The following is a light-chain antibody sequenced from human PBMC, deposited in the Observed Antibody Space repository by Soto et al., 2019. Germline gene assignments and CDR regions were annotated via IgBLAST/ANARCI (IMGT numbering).Light chain of an antibody. V-gene: IGKV3-20*01. CDR2: GAS. CDR3: QQYGSSPLT. CDR1: QSVSSSY. J-gene: IGKJ4*01. Sequence: EIVLTQSPGTLSLSPGERATLSCRASQSVSSSYLAWYQRKPGQAPRLLIYGASSRATGIPDRFSGSGSGTDFTLTISRLEPEDFAVYSCQQYGSSPLTFGGGTKVEIK.